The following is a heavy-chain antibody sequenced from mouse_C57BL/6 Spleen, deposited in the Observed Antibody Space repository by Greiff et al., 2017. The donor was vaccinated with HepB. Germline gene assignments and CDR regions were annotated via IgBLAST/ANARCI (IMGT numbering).Heavy chain of an antibody. D-gene: IGHD1-1*01. CDR1: GFNIKDDY. Sequence: EVQLQQSGAELVRPGASVKLSCTASGFNIKDDYMHWVKQRPEQGLEWIGWIDPENGDTEYASKFQGKATITADTSSNTAYLQLSSLTSEDTAVYYCTLLPSHLFDYWGQGTTLTVSS. J-gene: IGHJ2*01. V-gene: IGHV14-4*01. CDR2: IDPENGDT. CDR3: TLLPSHLFDY.